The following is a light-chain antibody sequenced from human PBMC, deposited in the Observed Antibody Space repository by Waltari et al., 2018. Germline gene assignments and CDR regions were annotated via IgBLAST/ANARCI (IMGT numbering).Light chain of an antibody. CDR1: KLGDKY. J-gene: IGLJ2*01. Sequence: SYELTQPPSVSVSPGQTASITCSGDKLGDKYACWYQQKPGQSPVLVIYQDSKLPSGIPYLFSGSNSGNTATLTISGTQAMDEADYYCQAWDSSTVVFGGGTKLTVL. CDR2: QDS. V-gene: IGLV3-1*01. CDR3: QAWDSSTVV.